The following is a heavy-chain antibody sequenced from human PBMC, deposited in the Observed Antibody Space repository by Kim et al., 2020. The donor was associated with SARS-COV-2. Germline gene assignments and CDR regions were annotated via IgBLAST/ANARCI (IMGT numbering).Heavy chain of an antibody. J-gene: IGHJ6*02. V-gene: IGHV5-51*01. Sequence: GESLKISCKGSGYSFTSYWIGWVRQMPGKGLEWMGIIYPGDSDTRYSPSFQGQVTISADKSISTAYLQWSSLKASDTAMYYCARAASSGRYYYYYGMDVWGQGTTVTVSS. CDR1: GYSFTSYW. CDR3: ARAASSGRYYYYYGMDV. D-gene: IGHD6-19*01. CDR2: IYPGDSDT.